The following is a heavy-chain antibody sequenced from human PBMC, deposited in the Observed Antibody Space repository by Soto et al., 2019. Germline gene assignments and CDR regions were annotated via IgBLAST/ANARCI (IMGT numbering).Heavy chain of an antibody. CDR2: IDPSDSCT. CDR1: GYSFTSYW. J-gene: IGHJ4*02. CDR3: ATNFRYCSSTSCPVDY. V-gene: IGHV5-10-1*01. D-gene: IGHD2-2*01. Sequence: GESLKISCKGSGYSFTSYWISWVRQMPGKGLEWMGRIDPSDSCTNYSPSFQGHVTISADKSISTAYLQWSSLKASDTAMYYCATNFRYCSSTSCPVDYWGQGTLVTVSS.